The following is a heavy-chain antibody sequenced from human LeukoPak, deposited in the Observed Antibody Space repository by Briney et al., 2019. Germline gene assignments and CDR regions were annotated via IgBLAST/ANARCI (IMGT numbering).Heavy chain of an antibody. CDR2: IYYRGST. CDR1: GGSISTFY. CDR3: AREDPQTTVPEGLDV. V-gene: IGHV4-59*01. D-gene: IGHD4-17*01. Sequence: PSETLSLTCTVSGGSISTFYWSWLRQPPGKGLEWIGYIYYRGSTNYNPSLKSRVTISVDTSKNQFSLRLSSVTAADTAVHYCAREDPQTTVPEGLDVWGQGTTVTVSS. J-gene: IGHJ6*02.